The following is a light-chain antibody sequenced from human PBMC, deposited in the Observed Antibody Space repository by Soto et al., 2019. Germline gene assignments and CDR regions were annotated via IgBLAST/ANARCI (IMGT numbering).Light chain of an antibody. CDR2: GAS. V-gene: IGKV3-20*01. J-gene: IGKJ3*01. CDR3: QQYGSSIFT. CDR1: QSVSSSY. Sequence: EIVLTQSPGTLSLSPGERATLSCRASQSVSSSYLAWYQQKPGQAPRLLIHGASSRATGIPDRFSGSGSGTDFTLTISRPEPEDFAVYYCQQYGSSIFTFGPGTKVDIK.